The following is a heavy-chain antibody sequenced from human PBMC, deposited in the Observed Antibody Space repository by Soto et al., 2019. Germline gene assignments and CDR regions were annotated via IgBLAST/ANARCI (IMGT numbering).Heavy chain of an antibody. J-gene: IGHJ4*02. CDR3: ARHDYGDYIFDY. V-gene: IGHV4-59*08. Sequence: ETLSFTCTVSGGSIISYYWSWIRQPPGKGLEWIGYIYYSGSTNYNPSLKSRVTISVDTSKNQFSLKLSSVTAADTAVYYCARHDYGDYIFDYWGQGTLVTVSS. CDR2: IYYSGST. CDR1: GGSIISYY. D-gene: IGHD4-17*01.